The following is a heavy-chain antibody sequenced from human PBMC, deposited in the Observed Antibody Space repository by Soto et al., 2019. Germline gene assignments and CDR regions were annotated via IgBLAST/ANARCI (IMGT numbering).Heavy chain of an antibody. J-gene: IGHJ6*02. V-gene: IGHV3-21*01. Sequence: GGSLRLSCAASGFNFSSYTINWVRQAPGKRLEWLSSISSSGYIFSTDSVRGRFTISRDNAKNSVYLQINSLRAEDTAVYFCARDCSGGSCYPGMDVWGQGTTVTVSS. CDR2: ISSSGYI. CDR1: GFNFSSYT. D-gene: IGHD2-15*01. CDR3: ARDCSGGSCYPGMDV.